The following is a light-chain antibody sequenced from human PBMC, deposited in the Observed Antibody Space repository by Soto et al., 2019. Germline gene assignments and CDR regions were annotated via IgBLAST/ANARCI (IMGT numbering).Light chain of an antibody. Sequence: QPVLTQSPSASASLGASVKLTCTLSSGHSNYAIAWHQQQSEKGPRYLMKLNSDGSHSKGDGIPDRFSGSSSGAERYLTISSLQSEDEADYYCQTWGSGIVVFGGATNFTVL. J-gene: IGLJ2*01. CDR2: LNSDGSH. CDR1: SGHSNYA. CDR3: QTWGSGIVV. V-gene: IGLV4-69*01.